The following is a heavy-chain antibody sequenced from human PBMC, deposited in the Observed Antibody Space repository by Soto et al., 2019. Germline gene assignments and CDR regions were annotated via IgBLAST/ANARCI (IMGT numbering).Heavy chain of an antibody. V-gene: IGHV5-51*01. D-gene: IGHD6-19*01. Sequence: PGESLKISCKGSGYSFTSYWIGWVRQMPGKGLEWMGIIYPGDSDTRYSPSFQGQVTISADKSISTAYLQWSSLKASDTAMYYCASHGINHYIAVADNPSSSLGYYYGMDVWGQGTTVTVSS. CDR1: GYSFTSYW. CDR2: IYPGDSDT. J-gene: IGHJ6*02. CDR3: ASHGINHYIAVADNPSSSLGYYYGMDV.